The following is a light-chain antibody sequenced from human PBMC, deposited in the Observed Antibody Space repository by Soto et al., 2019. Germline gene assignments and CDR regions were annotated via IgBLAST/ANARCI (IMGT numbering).Light chain of an antibody. J-gene: IGKJ1*01. CDR2: GAS. V-gene: IGKV3-15*01. Sequence: EIVMTQSPATLSVSPGERATLSCRASQGIKDYLAWFQQKPGQAPRLLIYGASTRATAIPARFSGSGSGTEFTLPISSLQSEDFAVYYCQQYNTWPRTFGQGTKVETK. CDR3: QQYNTWPRT. CDR1: QGIKDY.